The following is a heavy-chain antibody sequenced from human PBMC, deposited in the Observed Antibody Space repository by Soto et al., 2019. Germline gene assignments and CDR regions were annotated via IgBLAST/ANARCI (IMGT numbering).Heavy chain of an antibody. CDR2: INHSGST. Sequence: ETLSLTCAVYGGSFSGYYWSWIRQPPGKGLEWIGEINHSGSTNYNPSLKSRVTISVDTSKNQFSLKLSSVTAADTAVYYCARGHIVVVPAAIRNWFDPWGQGTLVTVSS. D-gene: IGHD2-2*02. CDR1: GGSFSGYY. CDR3: ARGHIVVVPAAIRNWFDP. J-gene: IGHJ5*02. V-gene: IGHV4-34*01.